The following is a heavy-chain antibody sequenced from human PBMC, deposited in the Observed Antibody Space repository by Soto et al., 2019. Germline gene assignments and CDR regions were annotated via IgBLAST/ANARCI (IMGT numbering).Heavy chain of an antibody. CDR3: AKDGRAIRFLYGEPKYYMDV. D-gene: IGHD7-27*01. Sequence: GGSLRLSCAASGFTFSSYAMSWVRQAPGKGLEWVSAISGSGGSTYYADSVKGRFTISRDNSKNTLYLQMNSLRAEDTAVYYCAKDGRAIRFLYGEPKYYMDVWGKGTTVTVSS. CDR1: GFTFSSYA. J-gene: IGHJ6*03. V-gene: IGHV3-23*01. CDR2: ISGSGGST.